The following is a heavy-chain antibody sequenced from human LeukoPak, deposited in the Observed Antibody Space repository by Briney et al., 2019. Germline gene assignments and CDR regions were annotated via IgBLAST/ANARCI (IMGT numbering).Heavy chain of an antibody. J-gene: IGHJ3*02. CDR1: GFTFSSYA. D-gene: IGHD3-22*01. CDR2: ISDSGGST. V-gene: IGHV3-23*01. Sequence: GGSLRLSCAASGFTFSSYAMSWVRQAPGKGLEWVSAISDSGGSTYYADSVKGRFTISRDNSKNTLYLQMNSLRAEDTAVYYCARDRNYYDGSGYYDAFDIWGQGTMVTVSS. CDR3: ARDRNYYDGSGYYDAFDI.